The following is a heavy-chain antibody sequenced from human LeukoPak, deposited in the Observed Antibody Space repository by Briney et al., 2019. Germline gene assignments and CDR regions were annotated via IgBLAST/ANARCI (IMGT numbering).Heavy chain of an antibody. CDR1: GGSISSYY. CDR2: IYYSGST. CDR3: ARERVAGTGYDY. D-gene: IGHD6-19*01. V-gene: IGHV4-59*01. Sequence: SETLSLTCTVSGGSISSYYWSSIRQPPGKGLEWIGYIYYSGSTNYNPSLKSRVTISVDTSKNQFSLKLSSVTAADTAVYYCARERVAGTGYDYWGQGTLVTVSS. J-gene: IGHJ4*02.